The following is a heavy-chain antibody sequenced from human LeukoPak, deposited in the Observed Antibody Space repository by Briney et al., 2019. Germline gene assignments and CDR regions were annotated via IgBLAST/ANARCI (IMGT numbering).Heavy chain of an antibody. CDR1: GFTFSSYSMN. D-gene: IGHD6-6*01. CDR2: IYYSGST. CDR3: ARHWGIVAARHIDY. Sequence: GSLRLSCAASGFTFSSYSMNWVRQAPGKGLEWIGTIYYSGSTYYNPSLMSRVTISLDTSKNRFSLKLSSVTAADTAMYYCARHWGIVAARHIDYWGQGTLVTVSS. V-gene: IGHV4-39*01. J-gene: IGHJ4*02.